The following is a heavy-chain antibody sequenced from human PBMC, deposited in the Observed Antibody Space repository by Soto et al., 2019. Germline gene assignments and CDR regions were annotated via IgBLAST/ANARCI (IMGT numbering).Heavy chain of an antibody. CDR2: IYYSGST. Sequence: SETLSLTCTVSGGSISSYYWSWIRQPPGKGLEWIGYIYYSGSTNYNPSLKSRVTISVDTSKSQFSLKLSSVTAADTAVYYCARGERITIFGVVIHYYMDVWGKGTTVTVSS. CDR1: GGSISSYY. J-gene: IGHJ6*03. D-gene: IGHD3-3*01. CDR3: ARGERITIFGVVIHYYMDV. V-gene: IGHV4-59*01.